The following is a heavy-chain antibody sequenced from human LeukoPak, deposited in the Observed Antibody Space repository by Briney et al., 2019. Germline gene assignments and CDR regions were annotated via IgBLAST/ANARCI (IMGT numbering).Heavy chain of an antibody. V-gene: IGHV1-18*01. CDR2: IGGYDGDR. CDR1: GFSFIRYG. J-gene: IGHJ4*02. CDR3: ARVSDTSMVTPGFDS. Sequence: ASVKVSCKASGFSFIRYGFSWVRQAPGQGLEWMGWIGGYDGDRHYAQQFQGRVTITTDTSTSTAYMELRSLRSGDTAIYFCARVSDTSMVTPGFDSWGQGTLVTVSS. D-gene: IGHD5-18*01.